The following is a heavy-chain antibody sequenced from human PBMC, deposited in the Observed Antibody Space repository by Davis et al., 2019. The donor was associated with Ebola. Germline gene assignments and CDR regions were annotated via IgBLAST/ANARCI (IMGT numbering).Heavy chain of an antibody. CDR1: GGSTSSSSYY. V-gene: IGHV4-39*01. Sequence: SETLSLTCTVSGGSTSSSSYYWDWIRQPPVRGLEWIGSIYYSGSTYYNPSLKSRVTIPGDTSKNQFSLKLGSVTAADTAVYYCATGISAFDIWGQGTMVTVSS. CDR3: ATGISAFDI. D-gene: IGHD2-8*02. CDR2: IYYSGST. J-gene: IGHJ3*02.